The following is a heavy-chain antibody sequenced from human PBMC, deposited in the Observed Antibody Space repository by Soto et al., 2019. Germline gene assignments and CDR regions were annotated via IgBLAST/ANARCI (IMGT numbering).Heavy chain of an antibody. CDR1: GFTFSSYG. J-gene: IGHJ6*02. D-gene: IGHD1-26*01. CDR2: ISYDGSNK. Sequence: QVQLVESGGGVVQPGRSLRLSCAASGFTFSSYGMHWVRQAPGKGLEWVAVISYDGSNKYYADSVKGRFTISRDNSKNTLYLQMNSLRAEDTAVYYCAKDLKVYLWDYYYYGMDVWGQGTTVTVSS. V-gene: IGHV3-30*18. CDR3: AKDLKVYLWDYYYYGMDV.